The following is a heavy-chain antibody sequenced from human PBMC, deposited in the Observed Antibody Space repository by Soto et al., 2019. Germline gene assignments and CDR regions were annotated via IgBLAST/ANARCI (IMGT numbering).Heavy chain of an antibody. Sequence: TLSRAFTVFSASLGDHYRAWNRQSPDKGLDWIGEVHPSGSTDYNPSLKSRLTLSLDTSKNQFSLKVASVTAADTAVYFCSRDKPSGYRFGPRNFFYYGLDFWGPGTTV. J-gene: IGHJ6*02. CDR1: SASLGDHY. CDR2: VHPSGST. V-gene: IGHV4-34*01. D-gene: IGHD5-18*01. CDR3: SRDKPSGYRFGPRNFFYYGLDF.